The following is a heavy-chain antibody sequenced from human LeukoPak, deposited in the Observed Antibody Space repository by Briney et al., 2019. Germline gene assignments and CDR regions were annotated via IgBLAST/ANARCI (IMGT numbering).Heavy chain of an antibody. J-gene: IGHJ6*02. V-gene: IGHV3-48*03. CDR2: ISSSGSTI. D-gene: IGHD1-1*01. Sequence: GGSLRLSWAASGFTFSSYEMNWVRQAPGKGLEWVSYISSSGSTIYYADSVKGRFTISRDNAKNSLYLQMNSLRAEDTAVYYCARDFGTGTTDYYYYGMDVWGQGTTVTVSS. CDR3: ARDFGTGTTDYYYYGMDV. CDR1: GFTFSSYE.